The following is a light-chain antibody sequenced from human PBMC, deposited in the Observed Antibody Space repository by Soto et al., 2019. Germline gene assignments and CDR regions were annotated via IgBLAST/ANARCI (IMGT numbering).Light chain of an antibody. V-gene: IGLV2-14*01. Sequence: QSALTQPASVSGSPGQSITISCTGTSSDVGSYNFVSWYQQLPGKAPKLMIYEVSNRPSGVSNRFSGSKSGNTASLTISGLQAEDEADYYCSSYTTSSYYVFGSGTKVTVL. CDR3: SSYTTSSYYV. J-gene: IGLJ1*01. CDR2: EVS. CDR1: SSDVGSYNF.